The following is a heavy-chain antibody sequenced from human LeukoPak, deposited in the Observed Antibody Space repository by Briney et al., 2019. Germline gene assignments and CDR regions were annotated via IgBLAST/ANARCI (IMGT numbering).Heavy chain of an antibody. D-gene: IGHD3-10*01. CDR3: AKDVGGEIMVPDY. V-gene: IGHV3-23*01. CDR1: GFTSSGYA. CDR2: ISSSGGST. Sequence: GGSLRLSCAASGFTSSGYAMSSVRQAPGKGLEWVSAISSSGGSTYYADSVKGRFTISRDNSKNTLYLQMNSLRAEDTALYYCAKDVGGEIMVPDYWGQGTLVTVSS. J-gene: IGHJ4*02.